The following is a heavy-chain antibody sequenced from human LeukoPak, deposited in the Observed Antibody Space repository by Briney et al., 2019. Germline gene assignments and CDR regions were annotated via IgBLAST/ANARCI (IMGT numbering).Heavy chain of an antibody. Sequence: ASVKVSCKASGYTFTSYGISWVRQAPGQGLEWMGWINAYNGKTHYAQDFQDRLTMTTDTSTSTAYMELKSLRSDDTAVYYCARVELLWFGGVNWFDPWGQGTLVTVSS. D-gene: IGHD3-10*01. V-gene: IGHV1-18*01. CDR1: GYTFTSYG. CDR3: ARVELLWFGGVNWFDP. CDR2: INAYNGKT. J-gene: IGHJ5*02.